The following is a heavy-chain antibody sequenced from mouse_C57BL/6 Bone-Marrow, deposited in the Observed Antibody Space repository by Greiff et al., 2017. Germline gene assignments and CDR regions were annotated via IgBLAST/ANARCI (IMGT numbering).Heavy chain of an antibody. CDR3: ARGLGNYLAWFAY. Sequence: VQLQQSGAELARPGASVKMSCKASGYTFTSYTMHWVKQRPGQGLEWIGYINPSSGYTKYNQKFKDKATLTADKSSSTAYMRLSSLTSEDSAVYYCARGLGNYLAWFAYWGQGTLVTVSA. D-gene: IGHD2-1*01. CDR2: INPSSGYT. V-gene: IGHV1-4*01. CDR1: GYTFTSYT. J-gene: IGHJ3*01.